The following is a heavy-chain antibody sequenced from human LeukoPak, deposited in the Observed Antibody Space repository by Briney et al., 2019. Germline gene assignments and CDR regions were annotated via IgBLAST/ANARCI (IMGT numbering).Heavy chain of an antibody. J-gene: IGHJ5*02. CDR2: IYYSGST. D-gene: IGHD3-10*01. CDR1: GGSISSSSYY. Sequence: PSETLSLTCTVSGGSISSSSYYWGWIRQPPGKGLEWIGSIYYSGSTYYNPSLKSRVTISVDTSKNQFSLKLSSVTAADTAVYYCARDRGNGFDPWGQGTLVTVSS. CDR3: ARDRGNGFDP. V-gene: IGHV4-39*07.